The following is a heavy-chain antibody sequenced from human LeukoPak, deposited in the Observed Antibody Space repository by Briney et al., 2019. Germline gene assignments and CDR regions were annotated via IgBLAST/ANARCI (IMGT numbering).Heavy chain of an antibody. CDR2: IIPIFGTA. V-gene: IGHV1-69*13. CDR3: ARATTVTTPNPYSYCYYYMDV. J-gene: IGHJ6*03. D-gene: IGHD4-11*01. CDR1: GGTFSSYA. Sequence: SVKVSCKASGGTFSSYAISWVLQAPGQGLEWMGGIIPIFGTANYAQKFQGRVTITSDESTSTAYMELSSLRSEDTAVYYCARATTVTTPNPYSYCYYYMDVWGKGTTVTVSS.